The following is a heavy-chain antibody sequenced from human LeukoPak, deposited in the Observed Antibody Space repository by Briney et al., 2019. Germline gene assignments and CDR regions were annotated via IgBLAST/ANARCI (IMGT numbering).Heavy chain of an antibody. Sequence: PSETLSLTCTVSGGSISNNYWSWIRQPPGKGLEWIGYIYYTGTTNYNPSLKSRVTISVDTSKTHFSLKLYSVTAADTAVYYCARASGGYDILTGYYLSYYYYGMDVWGQGTTVTVSS. CDR1: GGSISNNY. J-gene: IGHJ6*02. CDR2: IYYTGTT. V-gene: IGHV4-59*12. D-gene: IGHD3-9*01. CDR3: ARASGGYDILTGYYLSYYYYGMDV.